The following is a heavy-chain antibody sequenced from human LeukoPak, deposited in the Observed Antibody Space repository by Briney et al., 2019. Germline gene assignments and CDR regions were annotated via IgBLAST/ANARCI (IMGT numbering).Heavy chain of an antibody. D-gene: IGHD5-12*01. V-gene: IGHV1-69*06. J-gene: IGHJ5*02. CDR3: ARDGGLGATTNNWFDP. CDR2: IIPIFGTA. CDR1: GGTFSSYA. Sequence: SVKVSCKASGGTFSSYAISWVRQAPGQGLEWMGGIIPIFGTANYAQKFQGRVTITADKSTSTAYMELSSLRSEDTAVYYCARDGGLGATTNNWFDPWGQGTLVTVSS.